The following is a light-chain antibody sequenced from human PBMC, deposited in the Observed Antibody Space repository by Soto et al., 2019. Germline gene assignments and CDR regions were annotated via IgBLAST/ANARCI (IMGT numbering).Light chain of an antibody. Sequence: EILMTQSQATLSVSPGESATLSCRASHRVSGYLAWYQQKPGQAPRLLIYGASTRATVVPGRFSGSGSGTVFTLTISSLRSEYCAEVYCQKYNNWLLTFGGGTMVEIK. CDR3: QKYNNWLLT. CDR2: GAS. J-gene: IGKJ4*01. V-gene: IGKV3-15*01. CDR1: HRVSGY.